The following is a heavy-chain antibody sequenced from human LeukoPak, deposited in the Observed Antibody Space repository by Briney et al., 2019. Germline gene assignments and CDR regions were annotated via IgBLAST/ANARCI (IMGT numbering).Heavy chain of an antibody. V-gene: IGHV3-30-3*01. CDR3: ARPGTYGYAFDI. CDR1: GSTFSSYA. Sequence: GRSLRLSCAASGSTFSSYAMHWVRQAPGKGLEWVAVISYDGSNKYYADSVKGRFTISRDNSKNTLYLQMNSLRAEDTAVYYCARPGTYGYAFDIWGQGTMVTVSS. J-gene: IGHJ3*02. CDR2: ISYDGSNK. D-gene: IGHD5-18*01.